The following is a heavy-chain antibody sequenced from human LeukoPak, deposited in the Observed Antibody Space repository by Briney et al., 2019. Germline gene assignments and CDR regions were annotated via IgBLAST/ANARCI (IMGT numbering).Heavy chain of an antibody. CDR1: GFTFSRYW. CDR3: ARCGDGLPCDFDY. D-gene: IGHD3-10*01. CDR2: ISSTSSTR. Sequence: GGSLRLSCTVSGFTFSRYWMSWVRQAPGKGLAWVSYISSTSSTRYYADSVKGRFTISRDNAKNSLYLQMNSLRVEDTAVYYCARCGDGLPCDFDYWGQGTLVTVSS. V-gene: IGHV3-48*04. J-gene: IGHJ4*02.